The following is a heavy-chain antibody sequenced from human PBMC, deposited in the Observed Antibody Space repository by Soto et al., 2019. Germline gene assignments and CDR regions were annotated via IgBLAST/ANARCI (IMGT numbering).Heavy chain of an antibody. J-gene: IGHJ4*02. CDR1: GYTFTSYD. Sequence: QVQLVQSGAEVKKPGASVKVSCKASGYTFTSYDINWVRQATGQGLEWMGWMNPNSGNTGYAQKFQGRVTMTRNTSISTAYMELSSLRSEDTAVYYCARGRSSRVLRFFEWLEMFDYWGQGTLVTVSS. CDR3: ARGRSSRVLRFFEWLEMFDY. D-gene: IGHD3-3*01. CDR2: MNPNSGNT. V-gene: IGHV1-8*01.